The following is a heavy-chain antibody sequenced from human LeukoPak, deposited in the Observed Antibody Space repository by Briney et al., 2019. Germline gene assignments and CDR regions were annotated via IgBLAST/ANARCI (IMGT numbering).Heavy chain of an antibody. V-gene: IGHV3-21*01. J-gene: IGHJ6*03. Sequence: GGSLRLSCAASGFTFSSYSMNWVRQAPGKGLEWVSSISSSSSYIYYADSVKGRFTISRDNAKNSLYLQMNSLRAEDTAVYYCARGPPDTYYYYYMDVWGKGTTVTVSS. CDR2: ISSSSSYI. CDR3: ARGPPDTYYYYYMDV. CDR1: GFTFSSYS.